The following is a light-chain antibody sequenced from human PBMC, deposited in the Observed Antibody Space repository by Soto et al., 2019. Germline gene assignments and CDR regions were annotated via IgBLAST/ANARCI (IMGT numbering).Light chain of an antibody. Sequence: EVLMTQSPATLSVSPGDRVTLSCRASLSVSSDLAWYQQKPGQAPTLLIYGASIRATGVPARFSGSGSGIDFTLTIDSLQSEDVADYYCQQYFRWPPWTFGQGTKVEI. CDR3: QQYFRWPPWT. CDR1: LSVSSD. J-gene: IGKJ1*01. CDR2: GAS. V-gene: IGKV3-15*01.